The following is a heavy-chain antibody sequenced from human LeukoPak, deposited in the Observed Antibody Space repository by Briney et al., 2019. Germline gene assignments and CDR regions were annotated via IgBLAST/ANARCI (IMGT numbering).Heavy chain of an antibody. D-gene: IGHD6-6*01. J-gene: IGHJ4*02. CDR1: GFTFSSYD. V-gene: IGHV3-48*03. Sequence: PGRSLRLSCAASGFTFSSYDMNWVRQAPGKGLEWVSYISSGASAIYYADSVEGRFTISRDNAQNSLYLQMNSLRAEDTAVYYCARENEYSSSSFDYWGQGTLVTVSS. CDR3: ARENEYSSSSFDY. CDR2: ISSGASAI.